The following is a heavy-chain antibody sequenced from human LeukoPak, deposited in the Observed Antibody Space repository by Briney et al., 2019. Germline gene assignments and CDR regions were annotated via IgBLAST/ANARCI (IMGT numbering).Heavy chain of an antibody. CDR1: GGSFSGYY. CDR3: ARGPGGFDY. V-gene: IGHV4-34*01. Sequence: PSETLSLTCAVYGGSFSGYYWSWIRQPPGKGLEWIGEINHSGSTNYNPSLKSRVTISVDTSKNQFSLKLSSVTAADTAVYYCARGPGGFDYWGQGALVTVSS. D-gene: IGHD3-10*01. CDR2: INHSGST. J-gene: IGHJ4*02.